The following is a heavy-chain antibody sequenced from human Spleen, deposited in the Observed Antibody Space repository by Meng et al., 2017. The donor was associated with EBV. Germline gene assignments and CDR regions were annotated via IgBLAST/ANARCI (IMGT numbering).Heavy chain of an antibody. CDR3: ARHRGTFGTPFDY. Sequence: QVQLGEAGAGVRKPGSSVKVSCKSSGDTFNNYAFSWVRLAPGQGLEWIGGIVPIFGTPKYARKFQGGVAITADESTTTAYLELTSLTSEDTAIYYCARHRGTFGTPFDYWGQGTLVTVSS. V-gene: IGHV1-69*01. CDR2: IVPIFGTP. CDR1: GDTFNNYA. J-gene: IGHJ4*02. D-gene: IGHD1-14*01.